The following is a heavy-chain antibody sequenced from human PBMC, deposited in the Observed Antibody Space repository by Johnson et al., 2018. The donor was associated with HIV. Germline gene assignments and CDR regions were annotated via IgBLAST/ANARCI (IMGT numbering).Heavy chain of an antibody. D-gene: IGHD3-22*01. CDR2: IGTAGDT. CDR1: GFTFSRYD. V-gene: IGHV3-13*01. CDR3: TTYYDSSGYYFGPNAFDI. J-gene: IGHJ3*02. Sequence: VHLVESGGGVVRPGGSLRLSCADSGFTFSRYDMHWVRQVTGKGLEWVSAIGTAGDTYYPGSVKGRFTVSRENAKHTLYLQMNSLRAEDTAVYYCTTYYDSSGYYFGPNAFDIWGQGTMVTVSS.